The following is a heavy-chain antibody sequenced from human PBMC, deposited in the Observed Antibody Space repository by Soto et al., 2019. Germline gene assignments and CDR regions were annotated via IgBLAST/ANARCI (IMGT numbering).Heavy chain of an antibody. J-gene: IGHJ4*02. D-gene: IGHD6-19*01. CDR3: ARLVPGTWFGDY. V-gene: IGHV3-23*01. Sequence: EVQLLGSGGGLVQPGGSLRLSCTASGFTFSLYGMTWVRQAPGKGLEWLSATSDGSTFYRDSVQGRFSMSRDDSINTLFLHMSSLRAEDTATYYCARLVPGTWFGDYWGQGILVSVSS. CDR1: GFTFSLYG. CDR2: TSDGST.